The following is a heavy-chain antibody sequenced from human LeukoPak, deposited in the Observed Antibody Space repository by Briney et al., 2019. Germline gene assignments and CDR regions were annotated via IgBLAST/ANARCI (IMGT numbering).Heavy chain of an antibody. Sequence: PGGSLRLSCEGSGFTFDSYAMSWVRQSPGKGLEWVSAVTGTGGNTYHADSVKDRFTISRDNSKNTVYLQMNSLTAEDTAIYYCAKVHGSGSYRFDFWGQGTLVTVSS. CDR2: VTGTGGNT. J-gene: IGHJ4*02. CDR1: GFTFDSYA. V-gene: IGHV3-23*01. CDR3: AKVHGSGSYRFDF. D-gene: IGHD3-10*01.